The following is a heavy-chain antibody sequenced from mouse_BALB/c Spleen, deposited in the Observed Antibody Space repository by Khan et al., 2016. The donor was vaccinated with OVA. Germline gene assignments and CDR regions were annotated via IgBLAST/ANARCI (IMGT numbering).Heavy chain of an antibody. Sequence: QVQLKESGPGLVAPSQSLSITCTISGFSLTNYGIHWVRQPPGKGLEWLVLMWGDCSTTYNSTLKTRLTASKDNSQSQALLIMNSLQTDDTAIYFGARQPYYHYNVVDDWGQGTSVTVSA. CDR3: ARQPYYHYNVVDD. J-gene: IGHJ4*01. V-gene: IGHV2-6-1*01. D-gene: IGHD2-10*01. CDR2: MWGDCST. CDR1: GFSLTNYG.